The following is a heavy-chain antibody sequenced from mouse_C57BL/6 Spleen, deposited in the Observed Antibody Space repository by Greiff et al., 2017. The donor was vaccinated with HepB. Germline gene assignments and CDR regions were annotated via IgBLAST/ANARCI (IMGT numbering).Heavy chain of an antibody. CDR1: GYAFSSYW. J-gene: IGHJ4*01. V-gene: IGHV1-80*01. CDR2: IYPGDGDT. CDR3: ARWEDYYGSSSY. Sequence: VQLQQSGAELVKPGASVKISCKASGYAFSSYWMNWVKQRPGKGLEWIGQIYPGDGDTNYNGKFKGKATLTADKSSSTAYMQLSSLTSEDSAVYFCARWEDYYGSSSYWGQGTSVTVSS. D-gene: IGHD1-1*01.